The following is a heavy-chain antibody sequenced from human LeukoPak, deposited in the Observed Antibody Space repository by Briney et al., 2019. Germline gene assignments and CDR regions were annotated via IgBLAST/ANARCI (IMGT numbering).Heavy chain of an antibody. V-gene: IGHV4-59*08. CDR2: IYYSGST. J-gene: IGHJ4*02. CDR1: GGSISSYY. D-gene: IGHD4-17*01. Sequence: SETLSLTCTVSGGSISSYYWSWIRQPPGKGLEWIGYIYYSGSTNYNPSLKSRVTISVDTSKNQFSLKLSSVTAADTAVCYCAVYGDPPYFDYWGQGTLVTVSS. CDR3: AVYGDPPYFDY.